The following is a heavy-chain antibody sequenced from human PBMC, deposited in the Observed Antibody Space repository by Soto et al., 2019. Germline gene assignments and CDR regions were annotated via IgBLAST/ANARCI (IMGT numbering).Heavy chain of an antibody. J-gene: IGHJ5*02. V-gene: IGHV4-30-2*01. Sequence: LSLTCAVSGGSISRGGYSWSWIRQPPGKGLEWIGYIYHSGSTYYNPSLKSRVTISVDRSKNQFSLKLSSVTAADTAVYYCARSNDFWSGYYSGWFDPWGQGTLVTVSS. CDR1: GGSISRGGYS. CDR3: ARSNDFWSGYYSGWFDP. D-gene: IGHD3-3*01. CDR2: IYHSGST.